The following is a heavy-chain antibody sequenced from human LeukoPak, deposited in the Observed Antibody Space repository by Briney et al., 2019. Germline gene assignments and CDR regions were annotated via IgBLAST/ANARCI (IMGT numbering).Heavy chain of an antibody. CDR1: GGTFSSYA. J-gene: IGHJ3*02. CDR2: IIPIFGTA. V-gene: IGHV1-69*06. CDR3: ARDQSGESSGSDHAFDI. D-gene: IGHD6-19*01. Sequence: ASVKVSCKASGGTFSSYAISWVRQAPGQGLEWMGGIIPIFGTANYAQKFQGRVTITADKSTSTAYMELSSLRSEDTAVYYCARDQSGESSGSDHAFDIWGQGTMVTVSS.